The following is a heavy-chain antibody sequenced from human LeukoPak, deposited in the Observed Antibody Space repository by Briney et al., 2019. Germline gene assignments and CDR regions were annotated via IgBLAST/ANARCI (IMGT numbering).Heavy chain of an antibody. CDR3: ARAAADTSYFFYYMDV. Sequence: SETLSLTCTVSGGSISSSSYYWAWIRQPPGTGLEWIGRIYTSGSTNYNPSLKSRVTMSVDTSKNLFSLKLSSVTAADTAVYYCARAAADTSYFFYYMDVWGKGTTVTISS. V-gene: IGHV4-39*07. D-gene: IGHD6-13*01. CDR1: GGSISSSSYY. CDR2: IYTSGST. J-gene: IGHJ6*03.